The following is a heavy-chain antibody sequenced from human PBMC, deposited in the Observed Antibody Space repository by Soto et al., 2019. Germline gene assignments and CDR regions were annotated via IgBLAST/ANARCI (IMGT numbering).Heavy chain of an antibody. V-gene: IGHV4-30-4*01. CDR3: ARWGYSGYDYRPGY. CDR2: IYYSGST. D-gene: IGHD5-12*01. CDR1: GGSISSGDYY. J-gene: IGHJ4*02. Sequence: QVQLQESGPGLVKPSQTLSLTCTVSGGSISSGDYYWSWIRQPPGKGLEWIGYIYYSGSTYYNPSLKIRVTISVDTYKNHYSLKLSSVTAADTAVYYCARWGYSGYDYRPGYWGQGTLVTVSS.